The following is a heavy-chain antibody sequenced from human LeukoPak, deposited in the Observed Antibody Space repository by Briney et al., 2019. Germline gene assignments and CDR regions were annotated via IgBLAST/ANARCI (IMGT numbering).Heavy chain of an antibody. Sequence: SETLSLTCTVSGGSISSYYWSWIRQPPGKGLEWIGYISDSGFTTYSPSLRNRVTISVDTSKNQFSLKLRSVTAADTAMYYCARGEYSSSSALDYWGQGTLVTVSS. V-gene: IGHV4-59*01. CDR3: ARGEYSSSSALDY. D-gene: IGHD6-6*01. J-gene: IGHJ4*02. CDR2: ISDSGFT. CDR1: GGSISSYY.